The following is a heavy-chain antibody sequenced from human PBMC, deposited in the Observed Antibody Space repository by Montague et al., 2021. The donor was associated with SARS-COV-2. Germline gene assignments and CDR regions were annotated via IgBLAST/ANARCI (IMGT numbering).Heavy chain of an antibody. D-gene: IGHD3-10*01. Sequence: SDPLSLPFSVYGGSFSGYYWTWIRQAPGKGLEWIGEITHRGSTTYNPSLESRVTISVDTSKKQFSLKLRSVTAADTAVYYCARWISRLRGVDEWGQGTLVTVSS. V-gene: IGHV4-34*01. CDR1: GGSFSGYY. CDR2: ITHRGST. J-gene: IGHJ4*02. CDR3: ARWISRLRGVDE.